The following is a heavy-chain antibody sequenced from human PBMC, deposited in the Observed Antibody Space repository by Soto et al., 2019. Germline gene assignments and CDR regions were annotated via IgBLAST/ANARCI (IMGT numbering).Heavy chain of an antibody. J-gene: IGHJ6*02. CDR3: AKDRGISIDVHRYFHYYGMDV. D-gene: IGHD1-1*01. CDR1: GFTFSSYA. CDR2: ISGSGGTT. V-gene: IGHV3-23*01. Sequence: EVQLLESGGGLGQPGGSLRLSCAASGFTFSSYAMTWVRQAPGQGLEWVASISGSGGTTNYADSVKGRFTISRDNSKNTAYLQMNSLRAEDTAVYYCAKDRGISIDVHRYFHYYGMDVWGQGTTVTVSS.